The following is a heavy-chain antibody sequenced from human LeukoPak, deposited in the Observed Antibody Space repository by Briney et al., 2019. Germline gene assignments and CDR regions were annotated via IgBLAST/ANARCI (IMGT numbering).Heavy chain of an antibody. D-gene: IGHD3-3*01. CDR2: MNPNRGDT. V-gene: IGHV1-8*03. Sequence: ASVKVSCKASGYTFTSYDINWVRQATGQGLEWMGWMNPNRGDTGYAQKFQGRVTITRNTSISTAYMELSSLRSEDTAVYYCARGLWGDFWSGDYYHYYMDVWGKGTTVTVSS. J-gene: IGHJ6*03. CDR3: ARGLWGDFWSGDYYHYYMDV. CDR1: GYTFTSYD.